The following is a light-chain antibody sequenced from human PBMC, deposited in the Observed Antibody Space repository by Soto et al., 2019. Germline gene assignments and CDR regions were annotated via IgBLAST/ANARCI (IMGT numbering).Light chain of an antibody. V-gene: IGKV3-20*01. CDR2: GAS. CDR1: QSVSSSY. J-gene: IGKJ4*01. Sequence: EIVLTQSPGTLSLSPGERATLSCRASQSVSSSYLAWYQQKPGQAPRLLIYGASSKATGIPDRFSGSGSGTDFTLRISRLEPEDFVVYYCHQYVSSPLTFGGGTKVEIK. CDR3: HQYVSSPLT.